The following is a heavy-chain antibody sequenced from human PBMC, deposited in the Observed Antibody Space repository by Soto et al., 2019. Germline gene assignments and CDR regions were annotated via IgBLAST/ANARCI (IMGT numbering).Heavy chain of an antibody. CDR3: ARARASKEGSGTVRSYYYYMDV. V-gene: IGHV3-21*01. Sequence: GESLKISCAASGFTFSSYSMNWVRQAPGKGLEWVSSISSSSSYIYYADSVKGRFTISRDNAKNSLYLQMNSLRAEDTAVYYCARARASKEGSGTVRSYYYYMDVWGKGTTVTVSS. D-gene: IGHD3-10*01. J-gene: IGHJ6*03. CDR2: ISSSSSYI. CDR1: GFTFSSYS.